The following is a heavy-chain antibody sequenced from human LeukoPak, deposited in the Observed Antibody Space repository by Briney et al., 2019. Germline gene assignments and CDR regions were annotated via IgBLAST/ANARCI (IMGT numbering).Heavy chain of an antibody. Sequence: GGSLRLSRAASWFTLSKYHTLCVRHAPGKGLESVSRINTDGTVTTYADSVKGRFTVSRDNADDTMFLQMNSVRGEDTAVYYCATKQWLAAPTLPGGEGTPVTVSS. V-gene: IGHV3-74*01. D-gene: IGHD6-19*01. CDR3: ATKQWLAAPTLP. CDR1: WFTLSKYH. CDR2: INTDGTVT. J-gene: IGHJ5*02.